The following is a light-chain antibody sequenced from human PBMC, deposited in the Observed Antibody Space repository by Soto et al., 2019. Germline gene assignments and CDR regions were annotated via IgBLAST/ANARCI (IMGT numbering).Light chain of an antibody. CDR1: SSDVGGYNY. CDR2: EVS. CDR3: SSYAGSSDV. J-gene: IGLJ1*01. Sequence: QSALTQPPSASGSPGQSVTISCTGTSSDVGGYNYVSWYQQHPGKAPKLMIYEVSKQPSGVPDRFSGSKSGNTASLTVSGLQAEDEADYYCSSYAGSSDVFGTGTQLTVL. V-gene: IGLV2-8*01.